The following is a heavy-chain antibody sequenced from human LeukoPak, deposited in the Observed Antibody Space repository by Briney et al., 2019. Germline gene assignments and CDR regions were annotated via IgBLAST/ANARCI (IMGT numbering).Heavy chain of an antibody. V-gene: IGHV3-30-3*01. D-gene: IGHD3-10*01. Sequence: PGGSLRLSCATSGFTFSTSAVHWVRQAPGKGLEWVALISFDGSNKYYADSVKGRFIISRDNSKNTLYLQMDSLKTEDTAVYYCARGMGGALVRGIILGYWGRGTLVTVSS. CDR3: ARGMGGALVRGIILGY. J-gene: IGHJ4*02. CDR2: ISFDGSNK. CDR1: GFTFSTSA.